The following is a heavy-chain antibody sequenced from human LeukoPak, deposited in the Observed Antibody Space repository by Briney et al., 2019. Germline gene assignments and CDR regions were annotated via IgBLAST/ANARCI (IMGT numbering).Heavy chain of an antibody. CDR1: GFTFSSYW. CDR2: INSDGSST. D-gene: IGHD5-24*01. CDR3: ARGTSASLARLQLLYHFDY. J-gene: IGHJ4*02. Sequence: GGSLRLSCAASGFTFSSYWMHWVRQAPGKGLVWVSRINSDGSSTSYADSVKGRFTISRDNAKNTLYLQMNSLRAEDTAVYYCARGTSASLARLQLLYHFDYWGQGALVTVSS. V-gene: IGHV3-74*01.